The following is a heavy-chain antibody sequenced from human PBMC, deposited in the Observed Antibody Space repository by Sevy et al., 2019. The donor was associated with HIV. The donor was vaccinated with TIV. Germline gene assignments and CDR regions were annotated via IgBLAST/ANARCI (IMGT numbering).Heavy chain of an antibody. V-gene: IGHV3-30*14. J-gene: IGHJ3*02. D-gene: IGHD3-3*01. CDR1: GFKFNGHG. Sequence: GESLKISCVAPGFKFNGHGIHWVRQAPGKGLQWVAGISHDGDNKNYADSVKGRFTISGDQSKNTVFLQMNTLTTEDTAVSYCARDYEVNNWRVVGAFDMWGLGTMVTVSS. CDR3: ARDYEVNNWRVVGAFDM. CDR2: ISHDGDNK.